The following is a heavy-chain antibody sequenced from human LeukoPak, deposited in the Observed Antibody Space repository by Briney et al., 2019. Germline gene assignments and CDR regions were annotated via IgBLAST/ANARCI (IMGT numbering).Heavy chain of an antibody. J-gene: IGHJ6*02. CDR2: IYYSGST. CDR3: ASSYYYDSSGYYYYYYYCGMDV. V-gene: IGHV4-59*08. D-gene: IGHD3-22*01. Sequence: PSETLSLTCTVSGGSISSYYWSWIRQPPGKGLEWIGYIYYSGSTNYNPSLKSRVTISVDTTKNQFSLQLISVSAADTAVYYCASSYYYDSSGYYYYYYYCGMDVWGQGTAITVSS. CDR1: GGSISSYY.